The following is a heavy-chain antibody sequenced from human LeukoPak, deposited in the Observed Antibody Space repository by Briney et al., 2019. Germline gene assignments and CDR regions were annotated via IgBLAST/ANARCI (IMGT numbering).Heavy chain of an antibody. CDR2: IYYSGST. V-gene: IGHV4-59*12. Sequence: PSETLSLTCTVSGGSISSYYWSWIRQPPGKGLEWIGYIYYSGSTNYNPSLKSRVTISVDTSKNQFSLKLSSVTAADTAVYYCARDRTGTTFFDYWGQGTLVTVSS. CDR1: GGSISSYY. D-gene: IGHD1-1*01. CDR3: ARDRTGTTFFDY. J-gene: IGHJ4*02.